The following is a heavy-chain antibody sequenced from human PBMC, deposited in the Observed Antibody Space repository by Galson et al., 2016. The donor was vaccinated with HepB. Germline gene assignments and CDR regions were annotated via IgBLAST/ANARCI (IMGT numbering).Heavy chain of an antibody. CDR1: GGFISNYF. J-gene: IGHJ4*02. Sequence: ETLSLTCIVSGGFISNYFWTWIRQPPGKGLEWIGYIYFRGTTTYNPSLKSRVTMSVDMSENQFSLNLSSVTAADTAIYYCARGNGYSYGSPYFDFWGQGTLVTVSS. D-gene: IGHD5-18*01. CDR3: ARGNGYSYGSPYFDF. V-gene: IGHV4-59*01. CDR2: IYFRGTT.